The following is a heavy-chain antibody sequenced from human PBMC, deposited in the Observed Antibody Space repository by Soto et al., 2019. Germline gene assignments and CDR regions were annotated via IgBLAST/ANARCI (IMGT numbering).Heavy chain of an antibody. J-gene: IGHJ4*02. CDR3: VKTEERGGWGGDY. V-gene: IGHV3-30*18. CDR2: ISNDGKNT. Sequence: PGGSLRLSCAASGFTLSSYGMPWVRQSPGKGLEGVALISNDGKNTYYAASVKGRFTISRDNSKNTLSLQMNYLRPEDTALYYCVKTEERGGWGGDYWGQGTLVTVSS. D-gene: IGHD6-19*01. CDR1: GFTLSSYG.